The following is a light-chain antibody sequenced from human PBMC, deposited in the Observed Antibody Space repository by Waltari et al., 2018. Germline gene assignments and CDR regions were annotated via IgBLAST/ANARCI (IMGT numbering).Light chain of an antibody. V-gene: IGKV1-5*03. Sequence: TCRASQNISSWLSWYQHKPGKAPKFLIYKASNLESGVPSSCSGSGSGTAFTLTISSLQPDDFSTYYCQQYNTYSLTFGGGTKVEIK. CDR1: QNISSW. J-gene: IGKJ4*01. CDR3: QQYNTYSLT. CDR2: KAS.